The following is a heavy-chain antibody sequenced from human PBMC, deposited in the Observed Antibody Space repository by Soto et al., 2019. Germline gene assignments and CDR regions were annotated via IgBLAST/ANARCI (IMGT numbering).Heavy chain of an antibody. CDR2: ISGSGGST. V-gene: IGHV3-23*01. J-gene: IGHJ5*02. D-gene: IGHD3-9*01. Sequence: PGGPLRLSCAASGFPFSSYSMSWVRQAPGKGLEWVSAISGSGGSTYYAASVKGRFTISRDNSKNTLYLQMNSLRAEDTAVYYCAKAPYDILTGYPRWFEPWGQGAVVTVSS. CDR1: GFPFSSYS. CDR3: AKAPYDILTGYPRWFEP.